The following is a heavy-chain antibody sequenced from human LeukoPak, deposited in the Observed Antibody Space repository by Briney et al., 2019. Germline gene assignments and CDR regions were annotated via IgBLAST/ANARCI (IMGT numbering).Heavy chain of an antibody. CDR3: ARGVYYYDSSGYYLHYFDY. D-gene: IGHD3-22*01. Sequence: GGSLRLSCAASGFTFSSYWMHWVRQAPGKGLVWVSRINSDGSSTSYADSVKGRFTISRDNAQNTLYLQMNSLRAEDTAVYYCARGVYYYDSSGYYLHYFDYWGQGTLVTVSS. V-gene: IGHV3-74*01. CDR2: INSDGSST. CDR1: GFTFSSYW. J-gene: IGHJ4*02.